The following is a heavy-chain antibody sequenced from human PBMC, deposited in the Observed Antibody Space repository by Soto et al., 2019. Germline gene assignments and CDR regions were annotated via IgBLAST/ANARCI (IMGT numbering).Heavy chain of an antibody. CDR3: ARTAAAGKYYYGVDV. CDR1: GYSFTSYW. J-gene: IGHJ6*02. D-gene: IGHD6-13*01. V-gene: IGHV5-51*01. CDR2: IYPGDSDT. Sequence: GESLKISCKGSGYSFTSYWIGWVRQMPGKGLEGMGIIYPGDSDTRYSPSFQGQVTISADKSISTAYLQWSSLKASDTAMYYCARTAAAGKYYYGVDVWGQGTTVTVS.